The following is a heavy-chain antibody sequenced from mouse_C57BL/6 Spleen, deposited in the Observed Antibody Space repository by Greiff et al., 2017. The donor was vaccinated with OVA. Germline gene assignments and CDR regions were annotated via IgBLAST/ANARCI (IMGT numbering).Heavy chain of an antibody. CDR3: ERHEEGYYYGSSLAWFAY. V-gene: IGHV1-62-2*01. D-gene: IGHD1-1*01. CDR1: GYTFTEYT. J-gene: IGHJ3*01. CDR2: FYPGSGSI. Sequence: VKLKESGAELVKPGASVKLSCKASGYTFTEYTIHWVKQRSGQGLEWIGWFYPGSGSIKYNEKFKDKATLTADKSSSTVYMELSRLTSEDSAVYFCERHEEGYYYGSSLAWFAYWGQGTLVTVSA.